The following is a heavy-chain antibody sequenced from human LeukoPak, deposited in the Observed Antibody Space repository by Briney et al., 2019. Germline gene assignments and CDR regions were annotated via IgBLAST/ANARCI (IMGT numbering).Heavy chain of an antibody. CDR2: INSSSSTI. V-gene: IGHV3-48*01. CDR3: ARLRLGYYDFWSGYR. J-gene: IGHJ4*02. CDR1: GFTFISYS. Sequence: GGSLRVSCAASGFTFISYSMNGVRQAPGREREGVSYINSSSSTIYYEHSVKGRFTISRDKAKNSLYLQMNSLRAEDTAVYYCARLRLGYYDFWSGYRWGQGTLVTVSS. D-gene: IGHD3-3*01.